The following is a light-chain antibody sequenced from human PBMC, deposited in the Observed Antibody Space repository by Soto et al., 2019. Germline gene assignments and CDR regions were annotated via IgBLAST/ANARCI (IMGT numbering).Light chain of an antibody. CDR1: QSVLSTSNNKNY. V-gene: IGKV4-1*01. CDR2: WAS. Sequence: DIVMTQSPDSLAVSLGERATINCKSSQSVLSTSNNKNYLAWYQQKPGQPPKLLFYWASTRESGVPDRFSGSGSGTDSALTISSLQAEDVAVYYCQQCYSTPYTFGQGTKLEIK. CDR3: QQCYSTPYT. J-gene: IGKJ2*01.